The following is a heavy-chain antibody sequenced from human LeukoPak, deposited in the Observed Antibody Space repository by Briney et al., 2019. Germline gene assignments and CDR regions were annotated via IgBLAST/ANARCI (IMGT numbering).Heavy chain of an antibody. Sequence: GGSLRLSCAASGFTFSSYEMNWVRQAPGKGLEWVSYISSSGSTIYYADSVKGRFTISRDNAENSLYLQMNSLRAEDTAVYYCARDAAAVRFDPWGQGTLVTVSS. CDR1: GFTFSSYE. CDR2: ISSSGSTI. D-gene: IGHD2-15*01. J-gene: IGHJ5*02. V-gene: IGHV3-48*03. CDR3: ARDAAAVRFDP.